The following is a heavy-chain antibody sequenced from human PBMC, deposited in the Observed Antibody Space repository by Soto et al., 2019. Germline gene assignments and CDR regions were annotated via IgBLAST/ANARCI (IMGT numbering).Heavy chain of an antibody. CDR2: IRNSGIS. Sequence: TLFLTGTVSGGSICSGGYYWSWIRQHPEKGLEWIGHIRNSGISSYNPSLESRTNISVDTSKKQFALNLNSVTAADTAVYYCARVPGTWTFDYWGQGTLVTVSS. V-gene: IGHV4-31*03. J-gene: IGHJ4*02. CDR1: GGSICSGGYY. D-gene: IGHD6-13*01. CDR3: ARVPGTWTFDY.